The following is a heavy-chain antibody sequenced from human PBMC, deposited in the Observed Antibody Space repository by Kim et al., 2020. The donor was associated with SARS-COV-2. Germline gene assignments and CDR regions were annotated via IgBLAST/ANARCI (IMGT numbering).Heavy chain of an antibody. CDR3: ARDAVWSGTYYHCGMEV. V-gene: IGHV3-53*01. J-gene: IGHJ6*02. D-gene: IGHD3-10*01. Sequence: SVKARFTISRDNSQNTVYLQMNSLRAEDTAMYYCARDAVWSGTYYHCGMEVWGQGTSVTVSS.